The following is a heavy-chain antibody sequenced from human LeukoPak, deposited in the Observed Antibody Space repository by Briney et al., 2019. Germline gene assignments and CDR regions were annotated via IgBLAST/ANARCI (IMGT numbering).Heavy chain of an antibody. V-gene: IGHV3-23*01. CDR2: ICSVGGST. Sequence: GGSLRLSCAASGFTFSTYAMSWVRQAPGRGLEWVSTICSVGGSTHYADSVKGRFTTSRDNSRNTLYLQMNSLRAEDTAVYYGAKDLGYTSGWTIDYWGQGTLVTVS. CDR3: AKDLGYTSGWTIDY. CDR1: GFTFSTYA. J-gene: IGHJ4*02. D-gene: IGHD6-19*01.